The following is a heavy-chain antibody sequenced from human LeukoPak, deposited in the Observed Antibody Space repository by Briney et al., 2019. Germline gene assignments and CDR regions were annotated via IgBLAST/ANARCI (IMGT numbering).Heavy chain of an antibody. Sequence: GGSLRLSCAASGFTFSSYSMNWVRQAPVKGLEWVSSISSSSSYIYYADSVKGRFTISRDNAKNSLYLQMNSLRAEDTAVYHCARVMAVAGTFDYWGQGTLVTVSS. CDR1: GFTFSSYS. D-gene: IGHD6-19*01. CDR2: ISSSSSYI. J-gene: IGHJ4*02. V-gene: IGHV3-21*01. CDR3: ARVMAVAGTFDY.